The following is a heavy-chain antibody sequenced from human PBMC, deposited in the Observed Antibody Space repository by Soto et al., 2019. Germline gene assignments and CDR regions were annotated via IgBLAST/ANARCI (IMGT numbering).Heavy chain of an antibody. CDR2: INPKSGGR. V-gene: IGHV1-2*04. CDR3: ARGDSTDCSNGVCSFFYNHDMDV. D-gene: IGHD2-8*01. J-gene: IGHJ6*02. CDR1: GYSFTDYH. Sequence: ASVKVSCKASGYSFTDYHIHWVQQAPGQGLEWLGRINPKSGGRSTAQKFQGWVTMTTDTTISTASRELTRLTSDDTAIYYCARGDSTDCSNGVCSFFYNHDMDVWG.